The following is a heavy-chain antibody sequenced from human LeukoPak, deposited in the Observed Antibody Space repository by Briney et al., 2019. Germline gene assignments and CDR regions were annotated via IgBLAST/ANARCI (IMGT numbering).Heavy chain of an antibody. CDR2: IYYSGNT. CDR3: AGQRRVTGPNWFGP. J-gene: IGHJ5*02. V-gene: IGHV4-39*01. D-gene: IGHD2-8*01. CDR1: GGSISSSHYY. Sequence: PSETLSLTCTVSGGSISSSHYYWGWVRQPPGKGLEWIGSIYYSGNTYYNPSLKSRVAMSVDTSMNRFSLKLNSVTAADTAVYYCAGQRRVTGPNWFGPWGQGTLVTVSS.